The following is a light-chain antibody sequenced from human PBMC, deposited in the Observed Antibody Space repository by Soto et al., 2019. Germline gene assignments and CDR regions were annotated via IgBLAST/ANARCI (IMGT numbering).Light chain of an antibody. J-gene: IGLJ1*01. CDR3: CSYAGGYYV. CDR2: DVS. V-gene: IGLV2-11*01. Sequence: QSALTQPRSVSGSPGQSVTISCTGTSSDVGGYNYVSWYQQHPGKAPKLMIYDVSKRPSGVPDRFSGSKSGNPASLTISGLQAEDEADYYCCSYAGGYYVFGTGTKVTVL. CDR1: SSDVGGYNY.